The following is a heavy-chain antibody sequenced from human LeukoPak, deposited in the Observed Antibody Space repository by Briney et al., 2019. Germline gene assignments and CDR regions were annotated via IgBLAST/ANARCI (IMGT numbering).Heavy chain of an antibody. V-gene: IGHV3-30*18. CDR3: AKDRCSNGIGCYYYYMDV. CDR2: ISYDGSNK. D-gene: IGHD2-8*01. J-gene: IGHJ6*03. CDR1: GFTFSSYG. Sequence: PGGSLRLSCAASGFTFSSYGMHWVRQAPGKGLEWVAVISYDGSNKYYGDSVKGRFSISRDSSKNILYLQMNSLRAEDTAVYCCAKDRCSNGIGCYYYYMDVWGKGTTVTISS.